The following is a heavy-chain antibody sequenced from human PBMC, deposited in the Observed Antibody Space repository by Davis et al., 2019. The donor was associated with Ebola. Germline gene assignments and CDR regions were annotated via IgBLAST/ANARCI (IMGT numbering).Heavy chain of an antibody. D-gene: IGHD3-10*01. CDR3: ARGLYGRRLRF. CDR1: GGPLSGYF. CDR2: IDHSGSA. V-gene: IGHV4-34*01. J-gene: IGHJ4*02. Sequence: SETLSLTCAVYGGPLSGYFWNWIRQPPGEGLQWIGEIDHSGSANYNPSLKSRLTISVDTSKNQFSLKVTSVTAADTAMYYCARGLYGRRLRFWGQGTLVTVSS.